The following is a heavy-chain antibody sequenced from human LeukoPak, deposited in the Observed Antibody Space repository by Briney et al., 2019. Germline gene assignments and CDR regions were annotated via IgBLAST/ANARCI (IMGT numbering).Heavy chain of an antibody. Sequence: HPGGSLRLSCAAPGFTFSTYGMHWVRQAPGKGLEWVTVMSYDGSNEYYADFVKGRFSISRDNSKNTLYLQMNNLRVEDTAVYFCAASRDRYGSGACLDYWGQGTAVTVSS. CDR3: AASRDRYGSGACLDY. V-gene: IGHV3-30*03. J-gene: IGHJ4*02. CDR2: MSYDGSNE. CDR1: GFTFSTYG. D-gene: IGHD2-15*01.